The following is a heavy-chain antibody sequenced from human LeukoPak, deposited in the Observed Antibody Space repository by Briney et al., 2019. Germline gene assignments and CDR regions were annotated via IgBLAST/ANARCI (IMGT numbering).Heavy chain of an antibody. Sequence: ASVTVSCKASGYTFISSSISWVRQAPGQGLEWMGWISAFNGNTNFAQKLQGRVSMTTDTSTSTAYMELRSLRSDDTAVYYCARGDMDTSMVFDYWGQGTLVTVSS. CDR3: ARGDMDTSMVFDY. D-gene: IGHD5-18*01. CDR1: GYTFISSS. J-gene: IGHJ4*02. CDR2: ISAFNGNT. V-gene: IGHV1-18*01.